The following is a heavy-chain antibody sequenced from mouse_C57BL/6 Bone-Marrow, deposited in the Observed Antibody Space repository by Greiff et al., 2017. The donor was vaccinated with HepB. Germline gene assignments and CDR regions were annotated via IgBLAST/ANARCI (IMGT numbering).Heavy chain of an antibody. Sequence: DVQLVESGGGLVQPGGSLKLSCAASGFTFSDYYMYWVRQTPEKRLEWVAYISNGGGSTYYPDTVKGRFTISRDNAKNTLYLQMSRLKSEDTAMYYCARISNAMDYWGQGTSVTVSS. J-gene: IGHJ4*01. V-gene: IGHV5-12*01. CDR2: ISNGGGST. CDR1: GFTFSDYY. CDR3: ARISNAMDY.